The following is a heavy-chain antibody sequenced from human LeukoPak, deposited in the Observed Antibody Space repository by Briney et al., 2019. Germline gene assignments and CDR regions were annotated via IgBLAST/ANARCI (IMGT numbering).Heavy chain of an antibody. CDR3: ARATSYGDYGNWFDP. CDR2: IWYDGSTN. Sequence: GGSLRLSCAASGFTFSSYGMHWVRQAQGKGLEWVAVIWYDGSTNYYADSVKGRFTISRDNSKNTLYLQMNSLRAEDTAVYYCARATSYGDYGNWFDPWGQGTLVTVSS. J-gene: IGHJ5*02. CDR1: GFTFSSYG. D-gene: IGHD4-17*01. V-gene: IGHV3-33*01.